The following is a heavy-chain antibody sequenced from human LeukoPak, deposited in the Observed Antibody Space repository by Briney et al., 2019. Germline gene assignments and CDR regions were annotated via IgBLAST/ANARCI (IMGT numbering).Heavy chain of an antibody. D-gene: IGHD6-6*01. CDR1: GFTFDDYG. J-gene: IGHJ4*02. CDR2: INWNGGST. V-gene: IGHV3-20*04. Sequence: GGSLRLSCAASGFTFDDYGLSWVRQAPGKGLEWVSDINWNGGSTGYADSVKGRFTISRDNAKNSLYLQMNSLRAEDTAVYYCARDGLLYSSSFRWGQGTLVTVSS. CDR3: ARDGLLYSSSFR.